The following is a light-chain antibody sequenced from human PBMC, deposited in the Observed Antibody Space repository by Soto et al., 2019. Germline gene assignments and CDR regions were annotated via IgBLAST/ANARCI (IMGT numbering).Light chain of an antibody. CDR3: SSYTTYSTPVL. CDR2: DVS. J-gene: IGLJ2*01. V-gene: IGLV2-14*03. Sequence: QSALTQPASVSGSPGQSITISCTGTSSDVGGYNYVSWYQQHPGKAPKLLIYDVSNRPSGVSNRFSGSKSGNTASLTISGLQAEDEADYYCSSYTTYSTPVLFGGGTKLTVL. CDR1: SSDVGGYNY.